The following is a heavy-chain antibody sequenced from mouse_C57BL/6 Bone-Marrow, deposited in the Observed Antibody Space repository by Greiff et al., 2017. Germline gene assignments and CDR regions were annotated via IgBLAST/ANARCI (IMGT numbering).Heavy chain of an antibody. V-gene: IGHV14-4*01. CDR3: TKGLTTFDY. Sequence: EVKLVESGAELVRPGASVKLSCTASGFNIKDDYMHWVKQRPEQGLEWIGWIDPENGDTEYASKFQGKATITADTSSNTAYLQLSSLTSEDTAVYYCTKGLTTFDYWGQGTTLTVSS. CDR2: IDPENGDT. CDR1: GFNIKDDY. J-gene: IGHJ2*01. D-gene: IGHD1-1*01.